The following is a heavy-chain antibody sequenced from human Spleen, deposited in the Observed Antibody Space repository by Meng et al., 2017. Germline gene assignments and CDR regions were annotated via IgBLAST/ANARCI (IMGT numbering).Heavy chain of an antibody. Sequence: QVQLVQSGAEVKKPGASVKVSCKASGYTFTGYYIHWVRQAPGQGLEWMGRINPNSGGTSYAQKFQGRVTMTRDTSLSTAYMELSRLRSDDTAVYYCARGTPGRSYSDYWGQGTLVTVSS. V-gene: IGHV1-2*06. D-gene: IGHD3-10*01. CDR3: ARGTPGRSYSDY. J-gene: IGHJ4*02. CDR2: INPNSGGT. CDR1: GYTFTGYY.